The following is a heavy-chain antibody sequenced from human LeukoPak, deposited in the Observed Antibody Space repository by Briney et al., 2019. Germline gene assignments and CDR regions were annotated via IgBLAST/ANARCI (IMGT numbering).Heavy chain of an antibody. V-gene: IGHV4-4*07. CDR1: GGSISNYY. Sequence: ASETLSLTCTVSGGSISNYYWSWIRQPAGKGLEWIGRIYSSGTTIYNPSLKSRVTMSVDTSKNQFSLKLSSVTAADTAVYYCAREGGPFRPLDYSGQGTLVTVSS. D-gene: IGHD2/OR15-2a*01. CDR3: AREGGPFRPLDY. CDR2: IYSSGTT. J-gene: IGHJ4*02.